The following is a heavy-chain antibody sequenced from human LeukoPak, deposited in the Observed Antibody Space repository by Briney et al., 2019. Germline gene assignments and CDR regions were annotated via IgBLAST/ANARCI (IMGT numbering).Heavy chain of an antibody. CDR3: ARCSSRLNGFDI. CDR1: GGSISSGGYY. Sequence: PSETLSLTCTVSGGSISSGGYYWSWIRQHPGKGLEWIGYIYYSGTTYYNSSLESRLIISLDTSENQFSLKLSSVTAADTALYFCARCSSRLNGFDIWGQGTMVTASS. D-gene: IGHD6-13*01. CDR2: IYYSGTT. V-gene: IGHV4-31*03. J-gene: IGHJ3*02.